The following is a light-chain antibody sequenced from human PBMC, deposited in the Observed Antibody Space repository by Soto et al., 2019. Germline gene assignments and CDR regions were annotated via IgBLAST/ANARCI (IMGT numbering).Light chain of an antibody. CDR2: GVS. Sequence: EIILTQSPGTLALSPGDGATLSCRASQTVNRNYLAWYHRRPGQPPRLLIYGVSNRASGVPGRFSGDGSGTEFTLTIGRLDPDDFGVYYCQQYIDSPRTFGQGTRVEVK. CDR3: QQYIDSPRT. CDR1: QTVNRNY. V-gene: IGKV3-20*01. J-gene: IGKJ1*01.